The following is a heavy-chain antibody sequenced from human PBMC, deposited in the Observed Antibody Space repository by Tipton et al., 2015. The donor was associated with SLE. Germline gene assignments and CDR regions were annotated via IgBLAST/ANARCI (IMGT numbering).Heavy chain of an antibody. J-gene: IGHJ4*02. Sequence: LSLTCTVSGGSISSSSYYWGWIRQPPGKGLEWVSSISSSSSYIYYADSVKGRFTISRDNAKNSLYLQMNSLRAEDTAVYYCARGEALVRGLISHGWGQGTLVTVSS. CDR3: ARGEALVRGLISHG. V-gene: IGHV3-21*01. CDR1: GGSISSSS. D-gene: IGHD3-10*01. CDR2: ISSSSSYI.